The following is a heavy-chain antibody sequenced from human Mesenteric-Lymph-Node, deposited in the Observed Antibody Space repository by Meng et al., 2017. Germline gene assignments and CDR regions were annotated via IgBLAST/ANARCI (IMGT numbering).Heavy chain of an antibody. CDR2: TSGSGGST. D-gene: IGHD5-24*01. CDR1: GFTFSNYA. V-gene: IGHV3-23*01. J-gene: IGHJ4*02. Sequence: GESLKISCAASGFTFSNYAMSWVRQAPGKGLEWVSGTSGSGGSTYYADSVKGRFTISRDNSKNTLYLQMNSLRAEDTAVYYCARAGGRDGYNLLLYYFDYWGQGTLVTVSS. CDR3: ARAGGRDGYNLLLYYFDY.